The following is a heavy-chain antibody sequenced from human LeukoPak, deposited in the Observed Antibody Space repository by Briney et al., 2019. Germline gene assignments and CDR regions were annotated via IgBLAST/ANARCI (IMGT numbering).Heavy chain of an antibody. D-gene: IGHD5-18*01. CDR3: AKDIGGETAMVAVDY. V-gene: IGHV3-30*02. CDR1: GFPFSSYA. Sequence: GGSLRLSCAASGFPFSSYAMHWVRQAPGKGLEWVAFIRYDGSNKYYADSVKGRFTISRDNSKNTLYLQMNSLRAEDTAVYYCAKDIGGETAMVAVDYWGQGTLVTVSS. J-gene: IGHJ4*02. CDR2: IRYDGSNK.